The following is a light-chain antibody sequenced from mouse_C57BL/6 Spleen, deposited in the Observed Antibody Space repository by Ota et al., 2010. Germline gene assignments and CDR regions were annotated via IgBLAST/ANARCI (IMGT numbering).Light chain of an antibody. J-gene: IGKJ5*01. CDR1: SSVSSSY. CDR2: AHP. CDR3: QQYSGYPLT. Sequence: PAIMSALSTGKGTPMTCRASSSVSSSYLHWYSRSQCSQTSDLLAHPTWLLESLLASVAVGLGTSYSLTISSVEAEDAATYYCQQYSGYPLTFGAGTKLELK. V-gene: IGKV4-57-1*01.